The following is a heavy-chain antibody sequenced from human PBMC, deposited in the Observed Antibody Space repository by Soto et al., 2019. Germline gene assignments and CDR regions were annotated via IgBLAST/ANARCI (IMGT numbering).Heavy chain of an antibody. Sequence: RHSCTTSGGIFTDYAGSWIRQDQGKGLEWVGLIRVGPDGGTTEYAASVKGRSTMSRDDSGSIAYLQMNSLRTEDTAFYYCTRDSLTPEDGKLFDYRVQGILVPV. CDR1: GGIFTDYA. CDR3: TRDSLTPEDGKLFDY. V-gene: IGHV3-49*03. J-gene: IGHJ4*02. D-gene: IGHD2-2*01. CDR2: IRVGPDGGTT.